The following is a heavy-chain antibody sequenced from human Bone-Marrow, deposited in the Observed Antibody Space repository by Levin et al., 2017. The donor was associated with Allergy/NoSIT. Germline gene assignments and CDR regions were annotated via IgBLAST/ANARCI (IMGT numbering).Heavy chain of an antibody. CDR2: ISSSGSTI. V-gene: IGHV3-48*03. CDR1: GFTFSSYE. J-gene: IGHJ6*02. Sequence: GGSLRLSCAASGFTFSSYEMNWVRQAPGKGLEWVSYISSSGSTIYYADSVKGRFTISRDNAKNSLYLQMNSLRAEDTAVYYCAREDTAMVAPMDVWGQGTTVTVSS. D-gene: IGHD5-18*01. CDR3: AREDTAMVAPMDV.